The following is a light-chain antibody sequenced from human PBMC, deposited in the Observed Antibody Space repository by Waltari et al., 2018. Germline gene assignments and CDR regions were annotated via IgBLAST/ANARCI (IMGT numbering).Light chain of an antibody. CDR1: STNIGRNQ. J-gene: IGLJ3*02. CDR2: RND. V-gene: IGLV1-47*01. Sequence: QSVLTQPPSASGTPGQRVTIQCAGRSTNIGRNQQFWYQQLPGTAPKLLFYRNDQRPSGVPDRFSGSTSGTSASLATSWVRSEDEADYYCAAWDDSLRGRGVFGGGTKLTVL. CDR3: AAWDDSLRGRGV.